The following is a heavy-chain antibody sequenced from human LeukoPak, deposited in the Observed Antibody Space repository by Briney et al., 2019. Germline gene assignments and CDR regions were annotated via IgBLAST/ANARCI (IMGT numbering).Heavy chain of an antibody. CDR1: GFTFSSYW. D-gene: IGHD3-22*01. CDR3: AGRHTSGYYGPFDI. V-gene: IGHV3-74*01. J-gene: IGHJ3*02. CDR2: INSDGSST. Sequence: GGSLRLSCAASGFTFSSYWMHWVRQAPGKGLVWVSRINSDGSSTSYADSVKGRFTISRDNAKNTLYLQMNSLRAEDTAVYYCAGRHTSGYYGPFDIWGQGTMVTVSS.